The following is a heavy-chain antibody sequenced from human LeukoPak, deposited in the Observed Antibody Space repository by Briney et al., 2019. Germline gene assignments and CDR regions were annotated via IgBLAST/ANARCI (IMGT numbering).Heavy chain of an antibody. J-gene: IGHJ4*02. CDR2: FDPEDGET. Sequence: ASVKVSCKVSGYTLTELSMHWVRQAPGKGLEWMGGFDPEDGETIYAQKFQGRVTMTEDTSTDTAYMELSSLRSEDTAMYYCAKDSDSVRGLIARWGQGTLVSVSS. D-gene: IGHD3-10*01. CDR3: AKDSDSVRGLIAR. CDR1: GYTLTELS. V-gene: IGHV1-24*01.